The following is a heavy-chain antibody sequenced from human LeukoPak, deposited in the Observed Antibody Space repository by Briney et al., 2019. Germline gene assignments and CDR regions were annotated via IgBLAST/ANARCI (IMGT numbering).Heavy chain of an antibody. V-gene: IGHV4-59*01. CDR2: IYHSGST. Sequence: KPSETLSLTCTVSGXSISSYYWSWIRQPPGKGLEWIGHIYHSGSTNYSPSLTSRVTMSVDRSKNQFSLKLSSVTAADTALYYCARKGDRGSAGFFDYWGQGTLVTVSS. CDR1: GXSISSYY. CDR3: ARKGDRGSAGFFDY. J-gene: IGHJ4*02. D-gene: IGHD1-26*01.